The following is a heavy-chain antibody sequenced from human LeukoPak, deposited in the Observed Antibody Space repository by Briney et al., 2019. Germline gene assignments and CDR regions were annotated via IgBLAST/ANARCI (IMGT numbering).Heavy chain of an antibody. CDR2: IKVDGSEK. CDR1: GFIFSSYW. J-gene: IGHJ6*03. CDR3: ARAQWTAFDYYYYMDV. V-gene: IGHV3-7*01. D-gene: IGHD3/OR15-3a*01. Sequence: PGGSLRLSCEASGFIFSSYWMNWVRQAPGKGLEWVANIKVDGSEKYYVDAVKGRFTISRDNAKDSLYLQMNGLRAEDTAIYYCARAQWTAFDYYYYMDVWGKGTTVTVSS.